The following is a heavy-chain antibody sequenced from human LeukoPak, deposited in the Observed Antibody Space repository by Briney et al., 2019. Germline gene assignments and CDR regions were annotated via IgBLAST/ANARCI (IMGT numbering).Heavy chain of an antibody. CDR3: ARDPIGVVVTARSIDY. D-gene: IGHD2-21*02. Sequence: ASVKVSCKASGGTFSSYGISWVRQAPGQGLEWMGWISAYNGNTNYAQKLQGRVTMTTDTSASTAYMELRSLRSDDTAVYYCARDPIGVVVTARSIDYWGQGTLVTVSS. CDR1: GGTFSSYG. V-gene: IGHV1-18*01. J-gene: IGHJ4*02. CDR2: ISAYNGNT.